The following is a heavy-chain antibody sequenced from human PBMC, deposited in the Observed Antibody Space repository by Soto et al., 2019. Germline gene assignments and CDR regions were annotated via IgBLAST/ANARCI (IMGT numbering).Heavy chain of an antibody. Sequence: QEQLVESGGGVVQPGSSLTLSCAASGFTFGSCGMHWVRQAPGKGLEWVAIIWYDGSEKYYADSVKGRFSISRDNSKNMVFLQMNILRVADTAVYYCARDFPVRLVAAAHWFDPRAQGTQVTVS. CDR2: IWYDGSEK. CDR1: GFTFGSCG. D-gene: IGHD2-2*01. V-gene: IGHV3-33*01. CDR3: ARDFPVRLVAAAHWFDP. J-gene: IGHJ5*02.